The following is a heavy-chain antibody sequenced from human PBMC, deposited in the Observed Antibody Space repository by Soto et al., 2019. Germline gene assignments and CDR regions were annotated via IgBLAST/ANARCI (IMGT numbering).Heavy chain of an antibody. CDR2: IIPIFGTA. D-gene: IGHD6-19*01. CDR3: ASGFIAVAADTGLSFYYGMDV. Sequence: SVKVSCKASGGTFSSYAISWVRQAPGQGLEWMGGIIPIFGTANYAQKFQGRVTITADESTSTAYMELSSLRSEDTAVYYCASGFIAVAADTGLSFYYGMDVWGQGTKVTVSS. V-gene: IGHV1-69*13. J-gene: IGHJ6*02. CDR1: GGTFSSYA.